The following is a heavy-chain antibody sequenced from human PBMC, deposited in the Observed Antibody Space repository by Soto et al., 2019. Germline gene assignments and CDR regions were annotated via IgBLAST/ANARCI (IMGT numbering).Heavy chain of an antibody. D-gene: IGHD3-3*01. CDR3: AKHGAILEVVMDWFDL. V-gene: IGHV5-10-1*01. Sequence: SSKAAGDTFVSYGCSWMRQKQGRGLEWMGSIDPSDSFTDYSPSFRGHVTFSVDKSLNTAYLQWSSLQASDSAMYYFAKHGAILEVVMDWFDLWGQGTVGTVPA. CDR2: IDPSDSFT. J-gene: IGHJ5*02. CDR1: GDTFVSYG.